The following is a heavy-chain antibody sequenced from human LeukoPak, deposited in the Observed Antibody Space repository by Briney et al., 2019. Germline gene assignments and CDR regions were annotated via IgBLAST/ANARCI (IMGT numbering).Heavy chain of an antibody. V-gene: IGHV3-33*01. CDR3: ARDGPGLGLLDY. CDR1: GFTFNTYG. Sequence: PGGSLRLSCAASGFTFNTYGMHWVRQAPGKGLEWVAIIWQDGSNKYYADSAKGRFIISRDNSMNTLYLEMNSLRAEDTAVYYCARDGPGLGLLDYWGQGTLVTVSS. J-gene: IGHJ4*02. D-gene: IGHD1-26*01. CDR2: IWQDGSNK.